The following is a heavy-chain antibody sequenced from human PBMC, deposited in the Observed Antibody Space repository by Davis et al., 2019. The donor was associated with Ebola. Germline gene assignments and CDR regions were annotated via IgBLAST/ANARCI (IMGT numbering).Heavy chain of an antibody. CDR3: TGSTSPAADY. CDR2: IKQDGSEK. CDR1: GFTFSSYW. D-gene: IGHD2-2*01. J-gene: IGHJ4*02. Sequence: GESLKISCAASGFTFSSYWMSWVRQAPGKGLEWVANIKQDGSEKYYVDSVKGRFTISRDNAKNSLYLQMNSLKTEDTAVYYCTGSTSPAADYWGQGTLVTVSS. V-gene: IGHV3-7*03.